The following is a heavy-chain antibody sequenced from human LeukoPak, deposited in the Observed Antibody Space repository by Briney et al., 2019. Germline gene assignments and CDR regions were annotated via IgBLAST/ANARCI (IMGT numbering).Heavy chain of an antibody. D-gene: IGHD5-18*01. CDR3: ARSEDTAMGIIDY. Sequence: SETLSLTCTVSGGSISSYHWGWIRQPPGKGLEWIGYIYYSGSTNYNPSLKSRVTISVDTSKNQFSLKVSSVTAADTAVYYCARSEDTAMGIIDYWGQGTLVTVSS. CDR2: IYYSGST. CDR1: GGSISSYH. V-gene: IGHV4-59*01. J-gene: IGHJ4*02.